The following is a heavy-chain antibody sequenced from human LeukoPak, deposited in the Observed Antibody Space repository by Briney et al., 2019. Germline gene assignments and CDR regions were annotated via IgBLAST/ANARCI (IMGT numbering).Heavy chain of an antibody. J-gene: IGHJ3*02. CDR3: ARGRSGFSRGAFDI. CDR2: INPSSGST. CDR1: GYTLTSYY. D-gene: IGHD3-22*01. Sequence: ASVKVSCKASGYTLTSYYMHWVRQAPGQGLDWMGIINPSSGSTSHAQNFQGRVTMTRDTSTSTVYMELSSLRSEDTAVYYCARGRSGFSRGAFDIWGQGTMVTVSS. V-gene: IGHV1-46*01.